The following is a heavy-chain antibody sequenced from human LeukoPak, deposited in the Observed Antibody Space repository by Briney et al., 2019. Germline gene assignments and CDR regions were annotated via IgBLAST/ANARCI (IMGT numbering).Heavy chain of an antibody. CDR2: INHSGST. CDR1: GGSISSGGYS. Sequence: SETLSLTCAVSGGSISSGGYSWSWIRQPPGKGLEWIGEINHSGSTNYNPSLKSRVTISVDTSKNQFSLKLSSVTAADTAVYYCARDGDYGDYVAYWGQGTLVTVSS. D-gene: IGHD4-17*01. V-gene: IGHV4-30-2*01. J-gene: IGHJ4*02. CDR3: ARDGDYGDYVAY.